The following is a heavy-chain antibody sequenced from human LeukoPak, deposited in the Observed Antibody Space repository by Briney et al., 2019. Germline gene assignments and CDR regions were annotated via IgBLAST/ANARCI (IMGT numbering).Heavy chain of an antibody. CDR2: IYYSGSS. J-gene: IGHJ4*02. V-gene: IGHV4-59*08. CDR1: GGSISSYY. Sequence: SETLSLTCTVYGGSISSYYWSWIRQPPGKGLEWIGYIYYSGSSNYNPSLKSRVTISVDTSKNQFSLKLSSVTAADTAVYYCGRHSADMVRGVRNPPLFDYWGQGTLVTVSS. CDR3: GRHSADMVRGVRNPPLFDY. D-gene: IGHD3-10*01.